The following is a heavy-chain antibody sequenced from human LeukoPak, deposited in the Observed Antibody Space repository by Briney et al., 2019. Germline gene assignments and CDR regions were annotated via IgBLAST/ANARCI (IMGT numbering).Heavy chain of an antibody. J-gene: IGHJ4*02. CDR1: GFTFSSYG. CDR2: ISSSGSTI. V-gene: IGHV3-48*04. CDR3: AKVFKSGIAAR. Sequence: GGSLRLSCAASGFTFSSYGMSWVRQAPGKGLEWVSYISSSGSTIYYADSVKGRFTISRDNAKNSLYLQMNSLRAEDTAVYYCAKVFKSGIAARWGQGTLVTVSS. D-gene: IGHD6-6*01.